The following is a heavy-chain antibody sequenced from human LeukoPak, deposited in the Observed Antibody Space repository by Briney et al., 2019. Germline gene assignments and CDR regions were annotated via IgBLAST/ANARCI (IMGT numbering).Heavy chain of an antibody. CDR1: GFTFSSYG. J-gene: IGHJ4*02. D-gene: IGHD5-12*01. Sequence: GSLRLSCAASGFTFSSYGMHWVRQAPGKGLEWVAFIRYDGSNKYYADSVKGRFTISRDNSKNTLYLQMNSLRAEDTAVYYCAKHRRVATIRAPFDYWGQGTLVTVSS. CDR3: AKHRRVATIRAPFDY. V-gene: IGHV3-30*02. CDR2: IRYDGSNK.